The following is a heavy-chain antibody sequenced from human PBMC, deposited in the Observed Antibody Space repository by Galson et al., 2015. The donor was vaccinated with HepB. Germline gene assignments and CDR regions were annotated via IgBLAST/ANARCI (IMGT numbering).Heavy chain of an antibody. CDR2: IGARGTYT. D-gene: IGHD6-13*01. CDR1: GFTFSSYA. V-gene: IGHV3-21*01. Sequence: SLRLSCAASGFTFSSYAMNWVRQAPGKGLEWVSGIGARGTYTYNADSLKGRFTISRDNAKHSLYLQMNSLRAEDTAVYYCARGPRGYSSRRSENYGMDVWGQGTTVTVSS. J-gene: IGHJ6*02. CDR3: ARGPRGYSSRRSENYGMDV.